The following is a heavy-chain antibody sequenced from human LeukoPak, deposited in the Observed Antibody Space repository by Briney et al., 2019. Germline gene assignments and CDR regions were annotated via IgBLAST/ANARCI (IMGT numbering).Heavy chain of an antibody. V-gene: IGHV1-2*02. J-gene: IGHJ4*02. Sequence: ASVKVSCKASGYTFTGYYMDWVRQAPGQGLEWMGWINPNSGGTNYAQKFQGRVTMTRDTSISTAYMELSRLRSDDTAVYYCAREAVHYYDSSGLGEYYFDYWGQGTLVTVSS. CDR2: INPNSGGT. CDR3: AREAVHYYDSSGLGEYYFDY. CDR1: GYTFTGYY. D-gene: IGHD3-22*01.